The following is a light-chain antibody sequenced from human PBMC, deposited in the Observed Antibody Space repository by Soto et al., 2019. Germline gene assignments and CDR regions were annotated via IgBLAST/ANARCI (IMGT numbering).Light chain of an antibody. J-gene: IGKJ4*01. CDR3: HQYNSYHT. CDR2: AAS. CDR1: QDISDY. V-gene: IGKV1-9*01. Sequence: DIQLTQSPSFLSASVVDRVTITCRASQDISDYLAWYQQRPGKAPKLLIYAASTLQSGVPSRFSGSGSGTEFTLTISSLQPDDFATYYCHQYNSYHTFGGGTKVDI.